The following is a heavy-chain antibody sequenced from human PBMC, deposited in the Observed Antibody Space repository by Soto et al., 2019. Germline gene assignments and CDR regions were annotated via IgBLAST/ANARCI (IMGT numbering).Heavy chain of an antibody. D-gene: IGHD3-3*01. J-gene: IGHJ4*02. Sequence: QLQLQESGPGLVKPSETPSPTSPVSFGPFSGRSPYWAWIRQPPGKHLEWIGSSYFRGCTHYNPSLKTGVTLSVDTSKNLASLKVYSVTASDSAVYYGATVDGFGVVTPFFEYWGQGILVTVSS. CDR2: SYFRGCT. CDR1: FGPFSGRSPY. CDR3: ATVDGFGVVTPFFEY. V-gene: IGHV4-39*05.